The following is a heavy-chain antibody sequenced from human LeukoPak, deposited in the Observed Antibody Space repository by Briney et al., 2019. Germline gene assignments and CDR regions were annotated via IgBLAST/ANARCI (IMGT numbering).Heavy chain of an antibody. J-gene: IGHJ3*02. D-gene: IGHD3-22*01. CDR1: GFTFSSYA. Sequence: GGSLRLSCAASGFTFSSYAMHWVRQAPGKGVEWVAVISYDGRYQFYADSVKGRFTVSRDNSKNTLSLQMNSLRAEDTAVYHCARMMTDFDGSGHDIQRGAFDIWGQGTMVTVS. CDR3: ARMMTDFDGSGHDIQRGAFDI. V-gene: IGHV3-30*04. CDR2: ISYDGRYQ.